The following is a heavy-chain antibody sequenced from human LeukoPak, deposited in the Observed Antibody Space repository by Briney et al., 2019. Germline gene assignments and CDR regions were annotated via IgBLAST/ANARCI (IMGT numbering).Heavy chain of an antibody. J-gene: IGHJ4*02. V-gene: IGHV4-61*02. D-gene: IGHD3-22*01. CDR3: AGSPYYYDSSASQDFDF. CDR2: IYTSGST. Sequence: PSETLSLTCTVSGGSISSSNYYWNWIRQPAGKGLEWIGRIYTSGSTNYNPSLKSRVTMSVDTSKNHFSLKLSSVTAADTAVYYCAGSPYYYDSSASQDFDFWGQGTLVTVSS. CDR1: GGSISSSNYY.